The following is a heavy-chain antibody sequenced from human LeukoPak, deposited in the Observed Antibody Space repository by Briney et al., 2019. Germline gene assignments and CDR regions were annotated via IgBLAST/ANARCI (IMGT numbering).Heavy chain of an antibody. V-gene: IGHV1-69*13. CDR2: IIPIFGTA. CDR3: ARAPTTSYPYYYYYYYMDV. Sequence: SVKVSCKASGGTFSSYAISWVRQAPGQGLEWMGGIIPIFGTANYAQKFQGRDTITADESTSTAYMELSSLRSEDTAVYYCARAPTTSYPYYYYYYYMDVWGKGTTVTVSS. D-gene: IGHD3-16*02. CDR1: GGTFSSYA. J-gene: IGHJ6*03.